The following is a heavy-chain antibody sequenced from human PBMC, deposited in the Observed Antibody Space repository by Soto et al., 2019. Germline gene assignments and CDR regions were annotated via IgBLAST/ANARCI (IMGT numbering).Heavy chain of an antibody. CDR2: ISGSGGST. V-gene: IGHV3-23*01. D-gene: IGHD2-2*01. CDR3: AKVSGDQLLSTFDY. J-gene: IGHJ4*02. Sequence: PAGSLRLSCAGSGFTFSRYVMSWVRQAPGKGLEWVSAISGSGGSTYFADSVKGRFTISRDNSKNTLYLQMNRLRAEDTAVYYCAKVSGDQLLSTFDYWGQGTLVTVSS. CDR1: GFTFSRYV.